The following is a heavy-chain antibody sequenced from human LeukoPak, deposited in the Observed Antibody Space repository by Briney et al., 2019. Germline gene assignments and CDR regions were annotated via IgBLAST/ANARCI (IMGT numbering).Heavy chain of an antibody. CDR1: GGSVTSSSYY. CDR2: LYYSWST. Sequence: SETLSLTCTVSGGSVTSSSYYWGWIRQPPGKWLEWIGSLYYSWSTYYNPSLKSRVSMSTDTSKNQLSLKLTSVTAADTAVYHCVAYSDSWFEHWGQGALVTVSS. D-gene: IGHD3-16*01. CDR3: VAYSDSWFEH. V-gene: IGHV4-39*07. J-gene: IGHJ5*02.